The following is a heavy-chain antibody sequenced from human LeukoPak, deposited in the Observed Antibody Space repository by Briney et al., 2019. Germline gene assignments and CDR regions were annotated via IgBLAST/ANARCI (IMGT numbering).Heavy chain of an antibody. D-gene: IGHD3-10*01. J-gene: IGHJ2*01. CDR1: GYTFTGYY. V-gene: IGHV1-2*02. CDR2: IDPNSGGT. CDR3: ARGVGSGWYFDL. Sequence: ASVKVSCKASGYTFTGYYIHWVRQAPAQGLEWRGWIDPNSGGTNYAKNFQGRVTMTRDTSITTAYMELSGLRSDDTAVYYCARGVGSGWYFDLWGRGTLVTVSS.